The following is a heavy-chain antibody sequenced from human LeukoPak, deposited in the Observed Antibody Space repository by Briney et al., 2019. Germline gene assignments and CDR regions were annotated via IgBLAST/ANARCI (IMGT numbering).Heavy chain of an antibody. CDR1: EFTFSSFW. J-gene: IGHJ3*02. CDR2: IRPDGSER. Sequence: GGSLRLSCAASEFTFSSFWMIWVRQAPGKGLEWVASIRPDGSERYFVESVKGRFTLSRDNAKDSLSLQMNSLRAEDTAVYYCARRSGGDAFDMWGQGTMVTVSS. CDR3: ARRSGGDAFDM. V-gene: IGHV3-7*03. D-gene: IGHD2-15*01.